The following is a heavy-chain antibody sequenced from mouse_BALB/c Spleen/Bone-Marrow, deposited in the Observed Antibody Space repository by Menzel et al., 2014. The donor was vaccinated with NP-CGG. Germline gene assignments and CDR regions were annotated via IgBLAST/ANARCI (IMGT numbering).Heavy chain of an antibody. V-gene: IGHV1S29*02. CDR3: ARTGTTDY. CDR2: IYPYNGGT. Sequence: EVQGVESGPELVKPGASVKISCKASGYTFTDYNMHWVKQSHGKSLEWIGYIYPYNGGTSYNQKFKGKATLTVDKSSSTAYMELLSLTSEDSAVYYCARTGTTDYWGQGTSVTVSS. J-gene: IGHJ4*01. CDR1: GYTFTDYN.